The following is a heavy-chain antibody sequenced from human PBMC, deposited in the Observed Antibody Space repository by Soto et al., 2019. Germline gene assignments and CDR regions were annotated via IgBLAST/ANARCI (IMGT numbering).Heavy chain of an antibody. V-gene: IGHV4-30-4*01. D-gene: IGHD2-8*01. J-gene: IGHJ4*02. CDR2: IYYSGST. CDR3: ATMLYDGASSPFDY. CDR1: GGSIRSGDYY. Sequence: PSETLSLTCTVSGGSIRSGDYYWTWIRQPPGKGLEWIGYIYYSGSTYYNPSLESRLTISMDTSKNHFSLKLSSVTAADTAVYYCATMLYDGASSPFDYWGPGTLVTVSS.